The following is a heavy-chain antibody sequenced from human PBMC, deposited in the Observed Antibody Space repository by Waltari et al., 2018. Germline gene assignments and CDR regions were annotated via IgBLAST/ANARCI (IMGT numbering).Heavy chain of an antibody. CDR3: ARGGTYYYDSSGYANDAFDI. Sequence: QVQLVQSGAEVKKPGASVKVSCKASGYTFTSYDINWVRKATGHGLEWMGWMNPNSGNTGYAQKFQGRVTMTRNTSISTAYMELSSLRSEDTAVYYCARGGTYYYDSSGYANDAFDIWGQGTMVTVSS. V-gene: IGHV1-8*01. CDR2: MNPNSGNT. CDR1: GYTFTSYD. D-gene: IGHD3-22*01. J-gene: IGHJ3*02.